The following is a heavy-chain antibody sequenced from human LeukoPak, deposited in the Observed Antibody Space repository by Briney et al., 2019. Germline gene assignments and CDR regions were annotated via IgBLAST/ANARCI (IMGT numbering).Heavy chain of an antibody. V-gene: IGHV3-74*01. CDR1: GFIFSDYW. D-gene: IGHD3-22*01. Sequence: GGSLRLSCAASGFIFSDYWMHWVRQAPGKGLVWVSRIKTDGSTTSYADSVRGRFTISRDNSKNTVYLQMNSLRAEDTALYYCAKEDGYDSSGYDDFWGQGTLVTVSS. J-gene: IGHJ4*02. CDR3: AKEDGYDSSGYDDF. CDR2: IKTDGSTT.